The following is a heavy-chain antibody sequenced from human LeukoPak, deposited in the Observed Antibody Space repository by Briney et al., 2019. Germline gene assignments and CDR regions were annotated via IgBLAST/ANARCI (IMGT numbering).Heavy chain of an antibody. V-gene: IGHV1-2*06. Sequence: ASVKVPCKASGYTFTGYYMHWVRQAPGQGLEWMGRINPNSGGTNYARKFQGRVTMTRDTSISTAYMELSRLRSDDTAVYYCARGTAVAGGGLYWGQGTLVTVSS. J-gene: IGHJ4*02. CDR3: ARGTAVAGGGLY. D-gene: IGHD6-19*01. CDR2: INPNSGGT. CDR1: GYTFTGYY.